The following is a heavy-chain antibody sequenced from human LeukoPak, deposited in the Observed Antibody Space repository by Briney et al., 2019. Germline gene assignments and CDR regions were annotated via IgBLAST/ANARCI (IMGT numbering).Heavy chain of an antibody. J-gene: IGHJ4*02. CDR1: GGSISSYY. Sequence: SETLSLTCTVSGGSISSYYWNWIRQPPGKGLEWIGYIYYSGSTNYNPSLKSRVTISVDTSKNQFSLKLSSVTAADTAVYYCARLSGIMITFGGVIVKGPIDYWGQGTLVTVSS. D-gene: IGHD3-16*02. CDR3: ARLSGIMITFGGVIVKGPIDY. CDR2: IYYSGST. V-gene: IGHV4-59*08.